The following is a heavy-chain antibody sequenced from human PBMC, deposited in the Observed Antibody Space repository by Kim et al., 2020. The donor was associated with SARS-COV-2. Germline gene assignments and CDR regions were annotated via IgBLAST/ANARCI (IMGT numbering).Heavy chain of an antibody. V-gene: IGHV1-3*01. J-gene: IGHJ4*02. D-gene: IGHD6-19*01. CDR1: GYSFTTFA. CDR3: AREAVAGSFDH. CDR2: INGGNGNT. Sequence: ASVKVSCKASGYSFTTFALYWVRRAPGQRLEWMGWINGGNGNTRYSQTFQARVSITRDTSATTAYLELSGLRSEDTAVYYCAREAVAGSFDHWGQGTLVTGSS.